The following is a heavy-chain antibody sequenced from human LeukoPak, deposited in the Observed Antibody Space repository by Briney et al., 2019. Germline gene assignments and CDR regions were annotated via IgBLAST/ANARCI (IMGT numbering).Heavy chain of an antibody. CDR3: ASPPGIVVVPAARYYYYGMGV. J-gene: IGHJ6*02. Sequence: PGRSLRLSCAASGFTFSSYAMHWVRQAPGKGLEWVAVISYDGSNKYYADSVKGRFTISRDNSKNTLYLQMNSLRAEDTAVYYCASPPGIVVVPAARYYYYGMGVWGQGTTVTVSS. V-gene: IGHV3-30*04. CDR2: ISYDGSNK. CDR1: GFTFSSYA. D-gene: IGHD2-2*01.